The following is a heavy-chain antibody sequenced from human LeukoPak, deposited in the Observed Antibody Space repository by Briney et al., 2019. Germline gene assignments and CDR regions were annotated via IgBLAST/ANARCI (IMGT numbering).Heavy chain of an antibody. Sequence: SETLSLTCGVHGGSFSGYSCNWIRQPPGKGLEWIGEINHRGSTNYNPSLKSRVTISVDTSKNQFSLKLSSVTAADTAVYYCASLYQKGVTPTDYWGQGTLVTVSS. CDR3: ASLYQKGVTPTDY. CDR2: INHRGST. J-gene: IGHJ4*02. CDR1: GGSFSGYS. V-gene: IGHV4-34*01. D-gene: IGHD4-23*01.